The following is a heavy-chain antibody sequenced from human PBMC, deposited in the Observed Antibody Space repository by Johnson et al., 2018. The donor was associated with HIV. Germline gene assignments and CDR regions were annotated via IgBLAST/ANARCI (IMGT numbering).Heavy chain of an antibody. Sequence: MLLVESGGGLVQPGGSLRLSCAASGITVSSNYMTWVRQAPGKGLEWVGRIKSKTDGGTTDYAAPVKGRFTISRDDSKNTLYLQMNSLRAEDTAVYYCARVAALYDAFDIWGQVTMVTVSS. CDR2: IKSKTDGGTT. CDR3: ARVAALYDAFDI. CDR1: GITVSSNY. J-gene: IGHJ3*02. V-gene: IGHV3-15*01. D-gene: IGHD2-15*01.